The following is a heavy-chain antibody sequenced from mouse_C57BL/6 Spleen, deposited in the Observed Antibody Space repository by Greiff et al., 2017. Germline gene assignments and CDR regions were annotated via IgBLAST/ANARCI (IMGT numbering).Heavy chain of an antibody. CDR3: ASIYDGSYYAMDY. D-gene: IGHD2-3*01. CDR1: GYTFTSYW. CDR2: IHPNSGSN. V-gene: IGHV1-64*01. Sequence: QVQLQQPGAELVKPGASVKLSCKASGYTFTSYWMHWVKQRPGQGLEWIGMIHPNSGSNNYNEKFKSKATLNVDKSSSTAYMQLSSLTSEDSAVYYCASIYDGSYYAMDYWGQGTSVTVSS. J-gene: IGHJ4*01.